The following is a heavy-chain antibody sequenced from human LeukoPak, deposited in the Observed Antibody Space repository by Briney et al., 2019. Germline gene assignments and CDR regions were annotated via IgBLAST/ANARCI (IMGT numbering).Heavy chain of an antibody. J-gene: IGHJ4*02. CDR1: GFTFSSYG. CDR2: IRQDGDTK. Sequence: GRSLRLSCAASGFTFSSYGMHWVRQAPGKGLEWVANIRQDGDTKYYVDSVKGRFTISRDNAMNSLYLQMNSLRAEDTAIYYCARSLPYGTTWYGRSDFWGQGTLVTVSS. D-gene: IGHD6-13*01. CDR3: ARSLPYGTTWYGRSDF. V-gene: IGHV3-7*03.